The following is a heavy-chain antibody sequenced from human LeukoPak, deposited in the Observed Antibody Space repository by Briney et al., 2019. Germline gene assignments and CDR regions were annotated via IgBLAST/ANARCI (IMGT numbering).Heavy chain of an antibody. CDR3: TTAQFFNSSGSLAY. CDR1: GFTFNKAR. D-gene: IGHD3-22*01. CDR2: FTSKTDGGTT. J-gene: IGHJ4*02. Sequence: GGSLRLSCAASGFTFNKARMNWVRQGPGQGLEWVGRFTSKTDGGTTDYAAPVRGRFTISRDDSKDTLYLQMNSLKTEDTAVYHCTTAQFFNSSGSLAYWGQGTLVTVSS. V-gene: IGHV3-15*01.